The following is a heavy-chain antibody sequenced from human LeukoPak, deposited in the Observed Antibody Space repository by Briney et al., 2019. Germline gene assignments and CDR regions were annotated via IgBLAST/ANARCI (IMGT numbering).Heavy chain of an antibody. D-gene: IGHD3-16*01. V-gene: IGHV4-30-4*01. Sequence: SETLSLTCTVSGGSISSGDYYWSWIRQPPGKGLEWIGYIYYSGSTYYNPSLKSRVTISVDTSKNQFSLKLSSVTAADTAVYYCAREFGSADAFDIWGQGTMVTVSS. CDR2: IYYSGST. CDR3: AREFGSADAFDI. J-gene: IGHJ3*02. CDR1: GGSISSGDYY.